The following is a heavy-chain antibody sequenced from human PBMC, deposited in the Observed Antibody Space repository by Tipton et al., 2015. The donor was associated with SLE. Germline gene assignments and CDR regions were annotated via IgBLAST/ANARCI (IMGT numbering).Heavy chain of an antibody. J-gene: IGHJ3*02. Sequence: TLSLTCAVSGYSISSGYYWGWIRQPPGKGLEWIGYIYHSGSTDYNLSLKSRVTISLDTSKNQFSLNLSSVTAADTAVYYCARDQEWVVRGGAFEIWGQGTKVTVSS. CDR1: GYSISSGYY. V-gene: IGHV4-38-2*02. CDR3: ARDQEWVVRGGAFEI. CDR2: IYHSGST. D-gene: IGHD6-19*01.